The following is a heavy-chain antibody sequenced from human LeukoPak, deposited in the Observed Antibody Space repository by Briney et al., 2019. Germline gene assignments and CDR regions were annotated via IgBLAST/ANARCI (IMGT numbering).Heavy chain of an antibody. CDR1: GGSISSSNW. V-gene: IGHV3-7*03. J-gene: IGHJ4*02. D-gene: IGHD3-10*02. CDR3: TRENYVPDS. CDR2: ISNGGSAT. Sequence: ASGTLSLTCAVSGGSISSSNWWSWVRQPLGKGLEWVASISNGGSATYYVDSVRGRFTISRDDAKNSLFLQMNGLRADDTAVYYCTRENYVPDSWGQETLVTVSS.